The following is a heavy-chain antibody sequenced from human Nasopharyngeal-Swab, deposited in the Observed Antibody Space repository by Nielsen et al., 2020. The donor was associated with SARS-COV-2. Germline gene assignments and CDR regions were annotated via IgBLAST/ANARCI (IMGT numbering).Heavy chain of an antibody. J-gene: IGHJ4*02. CDR3: ARVIGTTWYTH. Sequence: GGSLRLSCTASGFIFSVYTVSWVRQAPGKGLEWVSSITHSPPDTSYADSVRGRFTISRDNGENSVYLQMDSLRVEDSAVYYCARVIGTTWYTHWGQGTLVTVSS. CDR1: GFIFSVYT. V-gene: IGHV3-21*01. CDR2: ITHSPPDT. D-gene: IGHD6-13*01.